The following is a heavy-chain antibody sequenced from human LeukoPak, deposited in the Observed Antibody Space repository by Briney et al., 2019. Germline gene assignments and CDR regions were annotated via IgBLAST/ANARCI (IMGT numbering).Heavy chain of an antibody. CDR2: INHSEST. V-gene: IGHV4-34*01. D-gene: IGHD2-2*02. Sequence: PSETLSLTCAVYGGSFSGYYWSWIRQPPGKGLEWIGEINHSESTNYNPSLKSRVTISVDTSKNQFSLKLSSVTAADTAVYYCARGPWDVVVPAAIGYFDYWGQGTLVTVSS. CDR3: ARGPWDVVVPAAIGYFDY. CDR1: GGSFSGYY. J-gene: IGHJ4*02.